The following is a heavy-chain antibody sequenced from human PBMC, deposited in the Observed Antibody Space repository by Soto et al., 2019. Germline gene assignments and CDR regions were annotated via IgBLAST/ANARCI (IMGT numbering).Heavy chain of an antibody. CDR3: ARDRQYSHFWSGYQYEGPYGMDV. V-gene: IGHV4-34*02. D-gene: IGHD3-3*02. J-gene: IGHJ6*02. CDR2: IDHSGRT. CDR1: GGSFSGYY. Sequence: QVQLQQWGAGLLKPSETLSLTCAVHGGSFSGYYWTWIRQAPGKGLAWIGEIDHSGRTTYTSSLKSRVSISVDTSKNQLSLILLSVTAADTGVYYCARDRQYSHFWSGYQYEGPYGMDVWGQGTTVTVSS.